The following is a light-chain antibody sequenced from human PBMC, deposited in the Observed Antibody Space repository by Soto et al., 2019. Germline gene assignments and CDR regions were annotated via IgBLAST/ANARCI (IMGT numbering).Light chain of an antibody. V-gene: IGLV2-14*01. CDR3: SSYTSSGNLYV. J-gene: IGLJ1*01. CDR2: EVS. Sequence: QSVLTQPASVSGSPGQSITISCTGTSSDVGGYNYVSWYQHHPGKAPKLMIYEVSNRPSGVSNRFSGSKSGNAASLTISGLQAEDEADYYCSSYTSSGNLYVLGTGTKLTVL. CDR1: SSDVGGYNY.